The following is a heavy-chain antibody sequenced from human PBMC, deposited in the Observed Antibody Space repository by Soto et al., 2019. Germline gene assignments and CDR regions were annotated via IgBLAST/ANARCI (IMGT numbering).Heavy chain of an antibody. Sequence: GGSLRLSCAASGFTFSSYAMHWVRQAPGKGLEWVAVISYDGSNKYYADSVKGRFTISRDNSKNTLYLQMNSLRAEDTAVYYCARAVLLWFGELSGPPDYWGQGTLVTVSS. J-gene: IGHJ4*02. D-gene: IGHD3-10*01. CDR1: GFTFSSYA. CDR2: ISYDGSNK. V-gene: IGHV3-30-3*01. CDR3: ARAVLLWFGELSGPPDY.